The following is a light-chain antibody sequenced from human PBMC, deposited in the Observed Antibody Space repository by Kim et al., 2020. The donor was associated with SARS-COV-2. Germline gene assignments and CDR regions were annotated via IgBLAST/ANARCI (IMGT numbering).Light chain of an antibody. Sequence: LSVAPGERAARAGSASQSSTSNSAWYQQKPDQATRLLIYGASTRATGIPARFSGSGFGTQFTLTISSLQSEDIAVYYCHQYTDWPTFGQGTKLEI. J-gene: IGKJ2*01. CDR3: HQYTDWPT. V-gene: IGKV3-15*01. CDR1: QSSTSN. CDR2: GAS.